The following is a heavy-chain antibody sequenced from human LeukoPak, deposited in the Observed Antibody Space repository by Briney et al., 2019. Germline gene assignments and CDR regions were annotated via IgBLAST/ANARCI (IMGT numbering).Heavy chain of an antibody. D-gene: IGHD2-2*02. V-gene: IGHV4-34*01. Sequence: PSETLSLTCAVYGGSFSGYYWSWIRQPPGKGLEWIGEINHSGSTNYNPSLKSRVTISVDTSKNQFSPKLSSVTAADTAVYYCARGRGMVDIVVVPAAIGNWFDPWGQGTLVTVSS. CDR1: GGSFSGYY. CDR2: INHSGST. J-gene: IGHJ5*02. CDR3: ARGRGMVDIVVVPAAIGNWFDP.